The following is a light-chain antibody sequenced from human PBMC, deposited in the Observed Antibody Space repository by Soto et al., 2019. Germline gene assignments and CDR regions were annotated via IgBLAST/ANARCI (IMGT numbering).Light chain of an antibody. Sequence: EIVLTQSPGTLSLSPGERATLSCRASQSVSSAYLAWYQQKPGQAPRLLISGASSRATGIPDRFSGSGSWTDFSLTISGLEPEDFAVYYCQQYGGSVPITFGQGTRLDI. J-gene: IGKJ5*01. CDR2: GAS. V-gene: IGKV3-20*01. CDR1: QSVSSAY. CDR3: QQYGGSVPIT.